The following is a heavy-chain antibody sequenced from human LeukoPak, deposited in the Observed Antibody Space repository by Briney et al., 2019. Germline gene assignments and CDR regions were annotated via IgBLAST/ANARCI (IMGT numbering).Heavy chain of an antibody. V-gene: IGHV2-5*01. J-gene: IGHJ4*02. CDR2: IYWNDDE. CDR1: GFSLSTSGVGVG. CDR3: ARRIRSGTYFDY. D-gene: IGHD1-26*01. Sequence: SGPTLVNPTQTLTLTCTFSGFSLSTSGVGVGVGWIRQPPGKALEWLALIYWNDDERYSPSLKSRLTITKDTSKNQVVLTMTNMDPVVTDTYYCARRIRSGTYFDYWGQGTLVTVSS.